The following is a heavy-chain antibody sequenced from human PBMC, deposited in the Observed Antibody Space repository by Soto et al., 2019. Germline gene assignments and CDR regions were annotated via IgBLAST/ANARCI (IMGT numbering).Heavy chain of an antibody. CDR3: ARDRVAAAGTALDY. Sequence: GASVKVSCKASGYTFSSYYMHWVRQAPGQGLEWMGGIIPIFGTANYAQKFQGRVTITADESTSTAYMELSSLRSEDTAVYYCARDRVAAAGTALDYWGQGTLVTISS. V-gene: IGHV1-69*13. CDR2: IIPIFGTA. D-gene: IGHD6-13*01. J-gene: IGHJ4*02. CDR1: GYTFSSYY.